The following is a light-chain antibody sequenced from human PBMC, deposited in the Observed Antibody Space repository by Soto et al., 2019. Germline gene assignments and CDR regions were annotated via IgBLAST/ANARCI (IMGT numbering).Light chain of an antibody. CDR1: HAIDNF. Sequence: DIRMTQSPPSLSAFVGDKVTITCRASHAIDNFLAWYHQKPGEVPKLLIYAASTLESGASSRFSGSGAGTVFTLTISSLQPEDVGSYYCQRYDSVPRTFGQGTKVEVK. V-gene: IGKV1-27*01. CDR2: AAS. J-gene: IGKJ1*01. CDR3: QRYDSVPRT.